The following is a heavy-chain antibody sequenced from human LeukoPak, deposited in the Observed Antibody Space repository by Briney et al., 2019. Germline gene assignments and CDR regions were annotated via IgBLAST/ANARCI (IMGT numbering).Heavy chain of an antibody. D-gene: IGHD6-19*01. V-gene: IGHV4-34*01. CDR2: INHSGST. Sequence: SETLSLTCAVYGGSFSGYYWSWIRQPPGKGLEWIGEINHSGSTNYNPSLKSRVTISVDTSKNQFSLKLSSVTAADTAVYYCARDKGTVATYYYYYMDVWGKGTTVTVSS. CDR1: GGSFSGYY. J-gene: IGHJ6*03. CDR3: ARDKGTVATYYYYYMDV.